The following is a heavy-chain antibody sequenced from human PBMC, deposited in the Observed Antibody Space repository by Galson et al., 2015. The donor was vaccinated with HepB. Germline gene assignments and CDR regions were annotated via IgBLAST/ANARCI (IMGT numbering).Heavy chain of an antibody. CDR3: AKILQQQLVHPYYYGMDV. J-gene: IGHJ6*02. CDR2: ISGSGGST. CDR1: GLTFSSYA. V-gene: IGHV3-23*01. D-gene: IGHD6-13*01. Sequence: SLRLSCAASGLTFSSYAMSWVRQAPGKGLEWVSAISGSGGSTYYADSVKGRFTISRDNSKNTLYLQMNSLRAEDTAVYYCAKILQQQLVHPYYYGMDVWGQGTTVTVSS.